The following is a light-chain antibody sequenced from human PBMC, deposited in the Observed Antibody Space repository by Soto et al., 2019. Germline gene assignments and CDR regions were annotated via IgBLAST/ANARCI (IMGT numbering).Light chain of an antibody. V-gene: IGKV2-28*01. CDR3: MQSLQTGYT. CDR2: LGS. J-gene: IGKJ2*01. CDR1: QSLLHSNGYNY. Sequence: DIVMTQSPLSLPVTPGEPASISCRSSQSLLHSNGYNYLDWYLQTPGQSPQLLIYLGSNRASGVPDRFSGSGSGTDFTLTISRVEAEDVGVYYCMQSLQTGYTFGQGTKLEIK.